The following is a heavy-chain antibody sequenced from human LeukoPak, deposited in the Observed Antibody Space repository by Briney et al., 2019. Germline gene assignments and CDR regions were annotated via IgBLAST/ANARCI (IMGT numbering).Heavy chain of an antibody. CDR3: ARVGGAVAGPPNPAFDY. D-gene: IGHD6-19*01. CDR1: GGTFSSYA. V-gene: IGHV1-69*04. J-gene: IGHJ4*02. Sequence: SVKVSCKASGGTFSSYAISWVRQAPGQGLEWMGRIIPILGIANYAQKFQGRVTITADKSTSTAYMELSSLRSEDTAVYYCARVGGAVAGPPNPAFDYWGQETLVTVSS. CDR2: IIPILGIA.